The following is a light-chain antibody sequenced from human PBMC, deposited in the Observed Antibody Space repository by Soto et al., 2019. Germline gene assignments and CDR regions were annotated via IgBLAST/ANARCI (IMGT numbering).Light chain of an antibody. CDR1: GPSIGTNT. V-gene: IGLV1-44*01. J-gene: IGLJ2*01. CDR3: AAWDGSLNNVL. CDR2: DND. Sequence: QSVLTQPPSASGTPGQRVTISCSGSGPSIGTNTVNWYRQLPGTAHKLLIYDNDQRPSGVPDRLSGSKSGTSASLAISGLQSEDEADYYCAAWDGSLNNVLFGGGTKLTVL.